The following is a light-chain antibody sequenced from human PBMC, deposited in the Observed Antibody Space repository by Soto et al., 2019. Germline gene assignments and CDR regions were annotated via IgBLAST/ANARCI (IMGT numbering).Light chain of an antibody. V-gene: IGKV3-20*01. CDR1: QSVSRNY. CDR3: QRYGTSLPVT. Sequence: EIVLTQSPGTLSLSPGDRATLSCRASQSVSRNYLAWYQQKPGQAPRLLIYGASSRATGIPDRFSGSGSGTDFTLTISRLEPEDFAVYYCQRYGTSLPVTFGGGTKVDIQ. CDR2: GAS. J-gene: IGKJ4*01.